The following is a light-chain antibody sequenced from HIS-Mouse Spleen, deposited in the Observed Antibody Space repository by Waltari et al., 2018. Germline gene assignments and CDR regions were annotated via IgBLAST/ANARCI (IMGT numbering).Light chain of an antibody. CDR2: EVS. V-gene: IGLV2-8*01. Sequence: QSALTQPPSASGSPGQSVTISCTGTSSDVGGYNYVSWYHQHPGKAPKLMIYEVSKRPSGVPDRLSGSKSGNTASLTVSGLQAEDEADYYCSSYAGSNNLNVFGTGTKVTVL. CDR1: SSDVGGYNY. J-gene: IGLJ1*01. CDR3: SSYAGSNNLNV.